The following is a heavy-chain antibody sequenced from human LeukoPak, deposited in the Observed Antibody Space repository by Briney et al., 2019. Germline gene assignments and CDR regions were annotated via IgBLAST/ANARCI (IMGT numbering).Heavy chain of an antibody. CDR3: ARTNLVVPAAMGASYYMDV. Sequence: SQTLSLTCTVSGGSISSGSYYWSWIRQPAGKGLEWIGRIYTSGSTNYNPSLKSRVTISVDTSKNQFSLKLSSVTAADTAVYYCARTNLVVPAAMGASYYMDVWGKGTTVTVSS. D-gene: IGHD2-2*01. J-gene: IGHJ6*03. CDR1: GGSISSGSYY. CDR2: IYTSGST. V-gene: IGHV4-61*02.